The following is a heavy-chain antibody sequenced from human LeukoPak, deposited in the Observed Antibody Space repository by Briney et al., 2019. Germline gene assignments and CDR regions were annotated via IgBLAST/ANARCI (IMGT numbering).Heavy chain of an antibody. Sequence: PGGSLRLSCAASGFILSRYTMNWVRQAPGRGLEWVSFISSTGTYIYYADSVKGRFTISRDNAKNSLYLQMNSLRAEDTAVYYCARENIVVVPAASRYLDVWGKGTTVTVSS. CDR2: ISSTGTYI. CDR3: ARENIVVVPAASRYLDV. J-gene: IGHJ6*03. V-gene: IGHV3-21*01. D-gene: IGHD2-2*01. CDR1: GFILSRYT.